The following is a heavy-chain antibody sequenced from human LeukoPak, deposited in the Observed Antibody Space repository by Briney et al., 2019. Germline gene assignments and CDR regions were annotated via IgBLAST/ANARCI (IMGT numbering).Heavy chain of an antibody. J-gene: IGHJ4*02. CDR3: ARVGIAVAGTDY. CDR2: IWYDGSNK. CDR1: GFTFSSYG. V-gene: IGHV3-33*01. Sequence: GRSLRLSCAASGFTFSSYGMHWVRQAPGKGLEWVAVIWYDGSNKYYADSVKGRFTISRDNSKNTLYLQMNSLRAEDTAVYYCARVGIAVAGTDYWGQGTLVTVSS. D-gene: IGHD6-19*01.